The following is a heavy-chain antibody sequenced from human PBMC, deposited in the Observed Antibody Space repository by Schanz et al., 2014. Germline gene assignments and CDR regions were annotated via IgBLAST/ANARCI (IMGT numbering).Heavy chain of an antibody. CDR1: GFTFSTYW. CDR2: IKQDESER. V-gene: IGHV3-7*01. D-gene: IGHD1-1*01. CDR3: TKFKTRTGTNY. Sequence: VQLVESGGGVVQPGRSLRLSCAASGFTFSTYWMSWVRQAPGKGLEWVANIKQDESERSYVDSVKGRFTISRDNAKNSLYLQMNSLRAEDTAVYYCTKFKTRTGTNYWGQGTLVTVSS. J-gene: IGHJ4*02.